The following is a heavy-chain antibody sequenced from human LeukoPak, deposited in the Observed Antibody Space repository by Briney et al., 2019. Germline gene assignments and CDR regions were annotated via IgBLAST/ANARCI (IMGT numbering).Heavy chain of an antibody. CDR1: GFTFTRYA. CDR3: AKGTAAAGTTHFDY. CDR2: ISASGGST. D-gene: IGHD6-13*01. Sequence: GSLRLSCAASGFTFTRYAMSWVRQTPGKGLEWVSIISASGGSTDYADSVKGQFTISRDNSKNTVYLQMNSLRAEDTAVYYCAKGTAAAGTTHFDYWGQGTLVTVSS. V-gene: IGHV3-23*01. J-gene: IGHJ4*02.